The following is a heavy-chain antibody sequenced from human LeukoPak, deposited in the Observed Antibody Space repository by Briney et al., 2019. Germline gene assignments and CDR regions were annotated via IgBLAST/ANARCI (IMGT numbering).Heavy chain of an antibody. Sequence: ASVKVSCKASGYTFIDYYLHWLRQAPGQGLEWMGRINPNRGDTKPAQKFQGRVTMTRDTSISTAYMELSRLRSDDTAVYYCARDLSRRGVKNPDYWGQGTLVTVSS. CDR1: GYTFIDYY. V-gene: IGHV1-2*06. CDR3: ARDLSRRGVKNPDY. D-gene: IGHD6-6*01. J-gene: IGHJ4*02. CDR2: INPNRGDT.